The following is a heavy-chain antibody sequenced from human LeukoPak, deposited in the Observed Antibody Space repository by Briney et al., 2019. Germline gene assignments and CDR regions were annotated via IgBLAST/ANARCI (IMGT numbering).Heavy chain of an antibody. CDR1: GGTFSSYT. CDR3: AVYDSSGYYNNWFDP. V-gene: IGHV1-69*02. J-gene: IGHJ5*02. CDR2: IIPILGIA. D-gene: IGHD3-22*01. Sequence: SVKVSCKASGGTFSSYTISWVRQAPGQGLEWMGRIIPILGIANYAQKFQGKVRITADKSTNTAYLELSSLRSEDMAVYHCAVYDSSGYYNNWFDPWGQGTLVTVSS.